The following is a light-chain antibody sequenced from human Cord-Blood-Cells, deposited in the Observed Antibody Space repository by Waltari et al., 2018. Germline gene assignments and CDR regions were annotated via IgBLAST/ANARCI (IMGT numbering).Light chain of an antibody. V-gene: IGLV2-23*01. J-gene: IGLJ3*02. CDR3: CSYAGWV. CDR2: EGS. Sequence: QSALTQPASVSGSPGQSITISCTGTSSDVGSYNLVSWYQQHPGKAPKLMIYEGSKRPSGVSNRFSDSKSGNTASLTISGLQAEDEADYYCCSYAGWVFGGGTKLTVL. CDR1: SSDVGSYNL.